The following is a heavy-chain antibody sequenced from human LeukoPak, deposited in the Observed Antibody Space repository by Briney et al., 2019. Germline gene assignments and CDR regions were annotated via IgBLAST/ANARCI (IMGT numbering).Heavy chain of an antibody. CDR1: GFTFSSYA. CDR2: ISGSGGST. D-gene: IGHD3-10*01. CDR3: AKLAKYFYGSETYYFFEH. J-gene: IGHJ4*02. V-gene: IGHV3-23*01. Sequence: QPGGSLRLSCAASGFTFSSYAMSWVRQAPGKGLEWVSLISGSGGSTYYADSVKGRFTISRDNSKNTLYLQMYSLRVEDTAVYYCAKLAKYFYGSETYYFFEHWGQGTPVTASS.